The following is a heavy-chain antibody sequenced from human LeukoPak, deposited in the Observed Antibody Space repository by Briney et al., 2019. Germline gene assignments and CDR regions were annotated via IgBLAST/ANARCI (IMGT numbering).Heavy chain of an antibody. CDR2: INPNSGGT. CDR1: GYTFTSYY. V-gene: IGHV1-2*02. D-gene: IGHD3-22*01. J-gene: IGHJ4*02. Sequence: ASVKVSCKASGYTFTSYYMHWVRQAPGQGLEWMGWINPNSGGTNYAQKFQGRVTMTRDTSISTAYMELSRLRSDDTAVYYCARAYDSSGYCPDYWGQGTLVTVSS. CDR3: ARAYDSSGYCPDY.